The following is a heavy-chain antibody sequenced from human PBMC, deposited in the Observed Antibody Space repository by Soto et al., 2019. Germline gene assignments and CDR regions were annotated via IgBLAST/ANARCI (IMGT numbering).Heavy chain of an antibody. CDR3: ARDLGDYGGNSGTLNY. CDR1: GGSISSYY. D-gene: IGHD4-17*01. CDR2: IYYSGST. J-gene: IGHJ4*02. Sequence: SETLSLTCTVSGGSISSYYWSCIRQPPGKGLEWIGYIYYSGSTNYNPSLKSRVTISVDTSKNQFSLKLSSVTAADTAVYYCARDLGDYGGNSGTLNYWGQGTLVTVSS. V-gene: IGHV4-59*01.